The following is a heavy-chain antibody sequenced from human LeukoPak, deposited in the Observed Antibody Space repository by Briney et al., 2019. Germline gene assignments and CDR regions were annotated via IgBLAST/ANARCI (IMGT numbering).Heavy chain of an antibody. CDR3: AKANGGNFYYFDY. CDR2: ISGSGGST. CDR1: GFTFSSYW. V-gene: IGHV3-23*01. J-gene: IGHJ4*02. Sequence: GGSLRLSCAASGFTFSSYWMSWVRQAPGKGLEWVSAISGSGGSTYYADSVKGRFTISRDNSKNTLYLQMNSLRAEDTAVYYCAKANGGNFYYFDYWGQGTLVTVSS. D-gene: IGHD4-23*01.